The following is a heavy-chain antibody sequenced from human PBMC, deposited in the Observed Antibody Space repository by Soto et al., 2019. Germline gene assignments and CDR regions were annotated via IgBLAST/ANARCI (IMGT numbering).Heavy chain of an antibody. V-gene: IGHV4-30-2*01. CDR2: IYHSGST. J-gene: IGHJ5*02. CDR3: ARVPDR. D-gene: IGHD2-2*01. CDR1: GGSISSGGYS. Sequence: SETRSLPCAVSGGSISSGGYSWIWIRHPPGKGLEWIGYIYHSGSTYYNPSLKSRVTISVDRSKNQFSLKLSSVTAADTAVYYCARVPDRWGQGTLVTVS.